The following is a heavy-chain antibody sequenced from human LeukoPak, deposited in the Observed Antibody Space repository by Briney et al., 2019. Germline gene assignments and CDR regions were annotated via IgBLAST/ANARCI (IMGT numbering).Heavy chain of an antibody. D-gene: IGHD6-13*01. Sequence: SQTLSLTCTVSGGSISSGDYYWSWIRQPPGKGLEWIGYIYYSGSTYYNPSLKSRVTISVDTSKNQFSLKLSSVTAADTAVYHCARRLAADGNVWFDPWGQGTLVTVSS. CDR2: IYYSGST. CDR3: ARRLAADGNVWFDP. J-gene: IGHJ5*02. CDR1: GGSISSGDYY. V-gene: IGHV4-30-4*01.